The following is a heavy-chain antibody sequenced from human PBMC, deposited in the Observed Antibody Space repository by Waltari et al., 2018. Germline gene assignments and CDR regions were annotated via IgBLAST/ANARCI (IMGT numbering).Heavy chain of an antibody. V-gene: IGHV3-74*01. J-gene: IGHJ3*02. Sequence: VPETPGKGLVWVSRINGYGTSTTYADSVKGQFTTSRDNARNTLHLQMNSLRVEDTAVYYCATGDSHAFDMWGQGTLVIVSS. CDR3: ATGDSHAFDM. D-gene: IGHD4-17*01. CDR2: INGYGTST.